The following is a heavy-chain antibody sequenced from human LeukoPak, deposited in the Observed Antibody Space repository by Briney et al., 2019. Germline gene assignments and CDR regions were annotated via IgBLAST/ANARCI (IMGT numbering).Heavy chain of an antibody. CDR3: ARRGYRSTYWFDP. D-gene: IGHD3-16*02. CDR2: INPNSGGT. V-gene: IGHV1-2*02. J-gene: IGHJ5*02. Sequence: ASVKVSCNASGYTFTGYYMHWVRQAPGQGLEWMGWINPNSGGTNYAQKFQGRVTMTRDTSISTAYMELSRLRSDDTAVYYCARRGYRSTYWFDPWGQGTLVTVSS. CDR1: GYTFTGYY.